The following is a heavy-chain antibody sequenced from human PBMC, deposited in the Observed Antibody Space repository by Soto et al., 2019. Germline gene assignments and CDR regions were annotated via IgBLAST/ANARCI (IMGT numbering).Heavy chain of an antibody. V-gene: IGHV1-46*01. Sequence: QVQLVQSGAEVKKPGASVKVSCKASGYTFTSNYVHWVRQAPGQGLEWMGTINPNGGGTSYAQKFQGGVTTPRDQSTSTVDMELSSLTSEDTAVYYGARDRARETFDSWGQGTMITVPS. D-gene: IGHD6-6*01. CDR1: GYTFTSNY. CDR3: ARDRARETFDS. J-gene: IGHJ4*02. CDR2: INPNGGGT.